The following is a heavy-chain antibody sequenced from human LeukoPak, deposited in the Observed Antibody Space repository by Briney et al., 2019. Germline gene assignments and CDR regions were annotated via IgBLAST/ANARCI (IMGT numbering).Heavy chain of an antibody. J-gene: IGHJ4*02. V-gene: IGHV1-2*02. CDR3: VRVPYGGGGCFYYVDS. D-gene: IGHD2-21*02. Sequence: ASVKVSCKASGYTFTDNYLHWVRQAPGQGLEWMGLINPKTGGTTYAQKFQGTITVTRDTSVSTVYMELSGLGPDDTAFYYFVRVPYGGGGCFYYVDSWGRGTLVTV. CDR2: INPKTGGT. CDR1: GYTFTDNY.